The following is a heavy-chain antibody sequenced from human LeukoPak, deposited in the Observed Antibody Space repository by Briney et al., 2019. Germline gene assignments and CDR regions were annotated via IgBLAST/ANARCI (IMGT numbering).Heavy chain of an antibody. CDR3: ARALNYGGPAFDI. CDR2: IYSGGGT. J-gene: IGHJ3*02. D-gene: IGHD4-23*01. CDR1: GVTVSSNY. V-gene: IGHV3-53*01. Sequence: GGSLRLSCAASGVTVSSNYMSWVRQAPGKGLEWVSVIYSGGGTYNADSVKGRFTITRDNSKTTQYLQMNSLRAEDTAVYYCARALNYGGPAFDIWGQGTMVTVSS.